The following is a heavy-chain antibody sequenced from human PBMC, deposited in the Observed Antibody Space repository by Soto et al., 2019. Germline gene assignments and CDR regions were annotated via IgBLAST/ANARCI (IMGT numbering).Heavy chain of an antibody. Sequence: PSETLSLTCTVSGGSISSSSYYWGWIRQPPGKGLEWIGSIYYSGSTYYNPSLKSRVTISVDTSKNQFSLKLSSVTAADTAVYYCARHRSSSWYNYYYYYYMDVWGKGTTVTVSS. CDR1: GGSISSSSYY. CDR3: ARHRSSSWYNYYYYYYMDV. J-gene: IGHJ6*03. V-gene: IGHV4-39*01. CDR2: IYYSGST. D-gene: IGHD6-13*01.